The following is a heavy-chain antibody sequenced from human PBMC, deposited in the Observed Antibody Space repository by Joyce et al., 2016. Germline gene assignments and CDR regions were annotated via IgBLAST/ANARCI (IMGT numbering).Heavy chain of an antibody. J-gene: IGHJ4*02. D-gene: IGHD4-11*01. CDR1: GYSFTGSD. V-gene: IGHV1-2*06. CDR3: ARGAYSDYPYCDF. CDR2: INPNSGLT. Sequence: QVQLVQSGAEMKKPGASVRVSCKASGYSFTGSDIHWFRQAPGQGHEWMGRINPNSGLTKDAPKFQDRVTMTTDTSITTAYMDLTRLSSDDTAVYYCARGAYSDYPYCDFWGQGTLVTVSS.